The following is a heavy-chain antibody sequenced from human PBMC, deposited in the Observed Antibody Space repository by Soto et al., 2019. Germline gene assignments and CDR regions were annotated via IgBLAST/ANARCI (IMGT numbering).Heavy chain of an antibody. J-gene: IGHJ4*02. CDR3: ARVPYCCGLLFFLDY. Sequence: GASVKVSCKASGYTFTYYHVHWVRQAPGQGLEWMGIINPNGGDTTYAQKFQGRVTMTRDTSTSTVYMEVSSLRSEDTALYYCARVPYCCGLLFFLDYWGQGTPVTVSS. CDR1: GYTFTYYH. D-gene: IGHD5-18*01. CDR2: INPNGGDT. V-gene: IGHV1-46*01.